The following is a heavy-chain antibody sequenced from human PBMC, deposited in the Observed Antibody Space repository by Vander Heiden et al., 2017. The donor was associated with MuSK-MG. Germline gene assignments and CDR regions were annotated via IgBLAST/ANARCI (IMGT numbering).Heavy chain of an antibody. J-gene: IGHJ3*02. D-gene: IGHD5-18*01. CDR3: AKDREYSYGRSDACDI. V-gene: IGHV3-23*01. CDR1: VFTFSSYA. Sequence: EVQLLESGGGLVQPGGSLRLSCAASVFTFSSYAMRWVRQAPGKGLEWVSASSGSGGSTYYADSVKGRLTISRDNSKNTLYLQMNSLRDEDTAVYYCAKDREYSYGRSDACDIWGQGTRVTVSA. CDR2: SSGSGGST.